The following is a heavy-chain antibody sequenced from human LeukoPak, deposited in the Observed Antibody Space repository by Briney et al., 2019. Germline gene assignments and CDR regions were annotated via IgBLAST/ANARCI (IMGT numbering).Heavy chain of an antibody. J-gene: IGHJ6*03. D-gene: IGHD6-13*01. CDR1: GFTFSSYG. CDR3: AKDSRSWYDYYYYMDV. Sequence: GGSLRLSCAASGFTFSSYGMHWVHQAPGKGLEWVAFIRYDGSNKYYADSVKGRFTISRDNSKNTLYLQMNSLRAEDTAVYYCAKDSRSWYDYYYYMDVWGKGTTVTVSS. V-gene: IGHV3-30*02. CDR2: IRYDGSNK.